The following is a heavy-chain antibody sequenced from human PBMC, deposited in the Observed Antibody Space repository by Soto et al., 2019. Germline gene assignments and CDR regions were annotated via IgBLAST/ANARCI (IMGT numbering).Heavy chain of an antibody. Sequence: SGPTLVNPTQTFALACTFSGFSLSTSGMGVGWIRQPPGKALEWLALIYWDDDKRYSPSLKSRLTITKDTSKNQVVLTMTNMDPVDTATYYCAHYSSTSSFDYWGQGTLVTVSS. V-gene: IGHV2-5*02. CDR1: GFSLSTSGMG. D-gene: IGHD6-13*01. J-gene: IGHJ4*02. CDR3: AHYSSTSSFDY. CDR2: IYWDDDK.